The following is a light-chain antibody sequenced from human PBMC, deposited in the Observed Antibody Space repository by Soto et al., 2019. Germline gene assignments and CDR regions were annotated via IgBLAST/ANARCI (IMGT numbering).Light chain of an antibody. J-gene: IGKJ1*01. V-gene: IGKV3-15*01. CDR1: QSISDT. CDR2: GAS. CDR3: QQYNNWPRT. Sequence: IVMTHSPATLSVSPGVIATLSFRASQSISDTLAWYQQKPVQAPRLLIYGASTRAPGFPARFSGSGSGTEFTLTISSLQPEDFAVYYCQQYNNWPRTFGQGTKVDIK.